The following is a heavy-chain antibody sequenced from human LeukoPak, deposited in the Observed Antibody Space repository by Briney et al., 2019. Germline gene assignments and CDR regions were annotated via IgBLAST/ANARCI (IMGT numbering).Heavy chain of an antibody. V-gene: IGHV4-34*01. J-gene: IGHJ4*02. CDR2: INHSGST. CDR1: GGSFSGYY. Sequence: KPSENLSLTCAVYGGSFSGYYWSWIRQPPGKGLEWIGEINHSGSTNYNPSLKSRVTISVDTSKNQFSLKLSSVTAADTAVYYCARGEQLVAVFDYWGQGTLVTVSS. D-gene: IGHD6-6*01. CDR3: ARGEQLVAVFDY.